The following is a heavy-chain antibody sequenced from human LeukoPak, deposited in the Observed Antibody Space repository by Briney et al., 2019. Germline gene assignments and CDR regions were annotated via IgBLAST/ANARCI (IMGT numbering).Heavy chain of an antibody. CDR2: IYYSGST. CDR3: ARAPVYSGTYFDY. Sequence: SQTLSLTCTVSGGSISTGDYYWSGIRQPPGKGLEWIGYIYYSGSTYYNPSLKSRVIISVDTSKNQFSLKLSSVTAADTAVYHCARAPVYSGTYFDYWGQGALVTVSS. V-gene: IGHV4-30-4*01. D-gene: IGHD1-26*01. J-gene: IGHJ4*02. CDR1: GGSISTGDYY.